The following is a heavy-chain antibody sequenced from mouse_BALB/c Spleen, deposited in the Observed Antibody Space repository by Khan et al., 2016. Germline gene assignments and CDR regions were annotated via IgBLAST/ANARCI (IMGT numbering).Heavy chain of an antibody. J-gene: IGHJ3*01. CDR2: ISYRGTT. V-gene: IGHV3-8*02. CDR3: ARFYGSRGLGWFAY. CDR1: GDSITSGY. D-gene: IGHD1-1*01. Sequence: EVQLQESGPSLVKPSQTLSLTCSVTGDSITSGYWNWIRKFPGNKLEYMGYISYRGTTYYNPSLKSRISITRDTSKNQYYLQLNSVTTEDTATYXCARFYGSRGLGWFAYWGQGTLVTVSA.